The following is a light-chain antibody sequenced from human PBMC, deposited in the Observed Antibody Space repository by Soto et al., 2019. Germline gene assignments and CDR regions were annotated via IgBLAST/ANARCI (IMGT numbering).Light chain of an antibody. CDR1: QSVSSTY. CDR3: KQRRNGPSNI. J-gene: IGKJ5*01. V-gene: IGKV3D-20*02. Sequence: ELVLTQTPGTLSLSPGDRATLSCRASQSVSSTYLAWYQQRPGQTPRLLIYRSSSSASGIPDRFSGSGSGPDCALTISSLEREWVASYHCKQRRNGPSNIVGQGTRLEIK. CDR2: RSS.